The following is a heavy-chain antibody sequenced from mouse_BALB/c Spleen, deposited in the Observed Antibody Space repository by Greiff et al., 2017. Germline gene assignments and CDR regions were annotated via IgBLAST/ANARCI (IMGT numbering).Heavy chain of an antibody. Sequence: EVQLQESGGGLVQPGGSRKLSCAASGFTFSSFGMHWVRQAPEKGLEWVAYISSGSSTIYYADTVKGRFTISRDNPKNTLFLQMTSLRSEDTAMYYCARYNVYDGTWFAYWGQGTLVTVSA. CDR2: ISSGSSTI. D-gene: IGHD2-14*01. CDR3: ARYNVYDGTWFAY. J-gene: IGHJ3*01. CDR1: GFTFSSFG. V-gene: IGHV5-17*02.